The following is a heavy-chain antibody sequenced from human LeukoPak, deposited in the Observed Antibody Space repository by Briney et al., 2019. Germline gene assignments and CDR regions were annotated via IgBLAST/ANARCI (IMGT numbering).Heavy chain of an antibody. Sequence: GGSLRLSCAASGFFISSYTMSWVRQAPGRGLEWLSSISGPAGDTYYAASVRGRFTISRDSSKNAMYLQMDSLRTEDTALYYCATPTTYFHDSSGFDWGQGAMVTVSS. V-gene: IGHV3-23*01. J-gene: IGHJ4*02. D-gene: IGHD3-22*01. CDR1: GFFISSYT. CDR3: ATPTTYFHDSSGFD. CDR2: ISGPAGDT.